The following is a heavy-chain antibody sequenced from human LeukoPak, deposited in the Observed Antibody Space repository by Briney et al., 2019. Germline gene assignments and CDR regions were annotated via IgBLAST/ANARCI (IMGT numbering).Heavy chain of an antibody. CDR2: IFGSGGSA. V-gene: IGHV3-23*01. CDR3: AETTVGYSSGRFPGWPADY. D-gene: IGHD6-19*01. CDR1: GFTFSSSW. Sequence: PGGSLRLSCAASGFTFSSSWMHWVRQAPGKGLEWVSGIFGSGGSAHYADSVKGRFTISRDNSKNTVYLEMNSLRAEDTAVYYCAETTVGYSSGRFPGWPADYWGQGTLVTVSS. J-gene: IGHJ4*02.